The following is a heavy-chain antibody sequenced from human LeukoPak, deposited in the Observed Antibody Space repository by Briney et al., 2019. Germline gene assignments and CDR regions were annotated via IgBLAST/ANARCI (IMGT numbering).Heavy chain of an antibody. CDR1: GPTFSSDD. D-gene: IGHD3-22*01. Sequence: GGSLRLSCAASGPTFSSDDMHWVRQATGKRLEWVSTIGTAGDTYYSGSVKGRFTNSRENAKNALYHQLNNLKAVHWAVYYGASAKIGLDYWGQGTLVSVCS. V-gene: IGHV3-13*04. J-gene: IGHJ4*02. CDR3: ASAKIGLDY. CDR2: IGTAGDT.